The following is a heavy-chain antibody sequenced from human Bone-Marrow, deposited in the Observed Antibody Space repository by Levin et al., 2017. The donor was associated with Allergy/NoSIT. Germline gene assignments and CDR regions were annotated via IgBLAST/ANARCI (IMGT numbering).Heavy chain of an antibody. CDR3: ARPSGPSLGYCSSTSCYRSAYWYFDL. CDR1: GYTFTGYY. D-gene: IGHD2-2*02. Sequence: MTGGSLRLSCKASGYTFTGYYMHWVRQAPGQGLEWMGRFNPNSGGTNYAQKFQGRVTMTRDTSISTAYMELSRLRSDDTAVYYCARPSGPSLGYCSSTSCYRSAYWYFDLWGRGTLVTVSS. J-gene: IGHJ2*01. V-gene: IGHV1-2*06. CDR2: FNPNSGGT.